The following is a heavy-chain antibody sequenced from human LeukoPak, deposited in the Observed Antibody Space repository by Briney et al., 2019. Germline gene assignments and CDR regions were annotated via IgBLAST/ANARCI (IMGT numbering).Heavy chain of an antibody. CDR3: ATQSITLVVVISPFDY. CDR2: IRDDGATT. J-gene: IGHJ4*02. CDR1: GFTFSSYG. D-gene: IGHD3-22*01. Sequence: GSLRLSCAASGFTFSSYGMHWVRQAPGKGLEWVALIRDDGATTNYADSVRGRFTISRDNSKSTVYLQMNSLKPDDTAVYYCATQSITLVVVISPFDYWGQGTLVTVSS. V-gene: IGHV3-30*02.